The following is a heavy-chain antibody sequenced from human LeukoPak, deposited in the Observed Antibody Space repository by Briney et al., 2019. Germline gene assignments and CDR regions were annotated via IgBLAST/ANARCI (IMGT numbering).Heavy chain of an antibody. J-gene: IGHJ4*02. CDR3: ARGGYCSGGSCYSGRKDY. CDR2: INQWGST. D-gene: IGHD2-15*01. CDR1: GGSFSGYY. V-gene: IGHV4-34*01. Sequence: SETLSLTCAVYGGSFSGYYWSWIRQPPGKGLEWIGEINQWGSTNYNPSLKSRVTISVDTSKNQFSLKLSSVTAADTAEYYCARGGYCSGGSCYSGRKDYWGQGTLVTVSS.